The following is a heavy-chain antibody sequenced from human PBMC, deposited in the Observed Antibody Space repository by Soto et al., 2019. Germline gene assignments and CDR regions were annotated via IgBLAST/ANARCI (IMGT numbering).Heavy chain of an antibody. Sequence: SETLSLTCTVSGGSISSSSYYWGWIRQPPGKGLEWIGSIYYSGSTYYNPSLKSRVTISVDTSKNQFSLKLSSVTAADTAVYYCARQWKNLDTAMVYFDYWGQGTLVTVSS. J-gene: IGHJ4*02. CDR3: ARQWKNLDTAMVYFDY. V-gene: IGHV4-39*01. D-gene: IGHD5-18*01. CDR2: IYYSGST. CDR1: GGSISSSSYY.